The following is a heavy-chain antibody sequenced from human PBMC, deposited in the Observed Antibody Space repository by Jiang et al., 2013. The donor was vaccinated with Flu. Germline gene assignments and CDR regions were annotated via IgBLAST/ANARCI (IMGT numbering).Heavy chain of an antibody. CDR1: GGSISSSSYW. V-gene: IGHV4-39*01. D-gene: IGHD1-1*01. J-gene: IGHJ5*02. Sequence: LLKPSETLSLICIVSGGSISSSSYWWGWIRQPPGKGLEWIGNIYYSGSTYHNPSLKSRVTISVDPSKNQLSLKVRSVTAADTAVYYCARLEGASNHNWFDPWGQGTLVTVSS. CDR2: IYYSGST. CDR3: ARLEGASNHNWFDP.